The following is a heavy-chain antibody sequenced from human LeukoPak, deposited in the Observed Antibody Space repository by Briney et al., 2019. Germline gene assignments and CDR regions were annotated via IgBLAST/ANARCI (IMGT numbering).Heavy chain of an antibody. CDR1: GGSISSSIYY. Sequence: SETLSLTCSVSGGSISSSIYYWGWIRQPPGKGLEWIGSIYYSGSNYYNPSLKSRVTISVDTSKNQFSLRLRSVTAADTAVYYCARRLGGSGSYYYWGQGTLVTVSS. CDR3: ARRLGGSGSYYY. J-gene: IGHJ4*02. CDR2: IYYSGSN. D-gene: IGHD3-10*01. V-gene: IGHV4-39*01.